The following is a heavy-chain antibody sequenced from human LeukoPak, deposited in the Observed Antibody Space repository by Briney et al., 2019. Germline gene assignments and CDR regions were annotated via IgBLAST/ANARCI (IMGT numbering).Heavy chain of an antibody. V-gene: IGHV3-30-3*01. D-gene: IGHD2-15*01. Sequence: GGSLRLSCAASGFIFRTYWMYWVRQAPGKGLEWVAVISYDGSNKYYADSVKGRFTISRDNSKNTLYLQMNSLRAEDTAVYYCARDRCSGGSCYGYYYGMDVWGQGTTVTVSS. CDR3: ARDRCSGGSCYGYYYGMDV. CDR1: GFIFRTYW. J-gene: IGHJ6*02. CDR2: ISYDGSNK.